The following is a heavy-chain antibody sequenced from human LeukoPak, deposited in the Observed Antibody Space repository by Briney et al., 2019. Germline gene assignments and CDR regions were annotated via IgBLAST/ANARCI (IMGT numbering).Heavy chain of an antibody. CDR3: ARLGQRLTLFDY. CDR1: GGSISSYY. CDR2: IYYSGST. Sequence: SETLSLTCTVSGGSISSYYWSWIRQPPGKGLEWIGYIYYSGSTNYNPSLKSRVTISVDTSNNQFSLRLTSVTAADTAVYYCARLGQRLTLFDYWGQGTLVTVSS. D-gene: IGHD6-25*01. J-gene: IGHJ4*02. V-gene: IGHV4-59*08.